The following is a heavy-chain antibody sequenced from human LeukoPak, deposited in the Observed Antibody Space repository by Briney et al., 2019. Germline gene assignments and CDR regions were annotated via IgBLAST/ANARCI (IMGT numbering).Heavy chain of an antibody. CDR2: ISSSGSTI. J-gene: IGHJ4*02. D-gene: IGHD3-10*01. Sequence: KTGGSLRLSCAASGFTFSDYYMSWIRQAPGKGLEWVSYISSSGSTIYYADSVKGRFTISRDNAKNSLDLQMNSLRVEDTGIYYCVKVAKYYYGSETYYFFEHWGQGTPVTASS. CDR3: VKVAKYYYGSETYYFFEH. CDR1: GFTFSDYY. V-gene: IGHV3-11*04.